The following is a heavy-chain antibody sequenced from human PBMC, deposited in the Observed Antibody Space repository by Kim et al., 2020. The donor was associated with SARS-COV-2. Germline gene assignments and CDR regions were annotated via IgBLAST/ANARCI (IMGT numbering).Heavy chain of an antibody. D-gene: IGHD3-3*01. CDR2: INAGNGNT. CDR3: ARGVEDFWSGYHYYYYMDV. CDR1: GYTFTSYA. J-gene: IGHJ6*03. Sequence: ASVKVSCKASGYTFTSYAMHWVRQAPGQRLEWMGWINAGNGNTKYSQKFQGRVAITRDTSASTAYMELSSLRSEDTAVYYCARGVEDFWSGYHYYYYMDVWGKGTTVTVSS. V-gene: IGHV1-3*01.